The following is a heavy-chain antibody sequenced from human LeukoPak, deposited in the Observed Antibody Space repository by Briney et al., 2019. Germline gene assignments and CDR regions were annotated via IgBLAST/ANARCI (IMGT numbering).Heavy chain of an antibody. Sequence: SETLSLTCTVSGGSISSGSYYWSWIRQPAGKGLEWIGRIYTSGSTNYNPSLKSRVTILVDTSKNQFSLKLSSVTAADTAVYYCARGRLRDCSSTSCYAGNWFDPWGQGTLVTVS. CDR1: GGSISSGSYY. CDR3: ARGRLRDCSSTSCYAGNWFDP. V-gene: IGHV4-61*02. D-gene: IGHD2-2*01. CDR2: IYTSGST. J-gene: IGHJ5*02.